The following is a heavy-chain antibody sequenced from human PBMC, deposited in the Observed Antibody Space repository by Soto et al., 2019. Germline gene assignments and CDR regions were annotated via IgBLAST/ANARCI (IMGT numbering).Heavy chain of an antibody. CDR1: GYSFTNYW. CDR3: ARHDGGGTTSSYYGMDV. J-gene: IGHJ6*02. CDR2: IDPSDSFA. V-gene: IGHV5-10-1*01. Sequence: GESLKISCRGSGYSFTNYWITWVRQMPGKGLEWMGRIDPSDSFATYSPSFQGHVTISADTSTATAYLQWSSLKASDTAMYFCARHDGGGTTSSYYGMDVWGQGTSVTVSS. D-gene: IGHD1-1*01.